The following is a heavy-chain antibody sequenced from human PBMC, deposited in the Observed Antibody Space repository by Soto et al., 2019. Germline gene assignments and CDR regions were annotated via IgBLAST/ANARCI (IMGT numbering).Heavy chain of an antibody. CDR2: ISYDESNK. D-gene: IGHD2-15*01. J-gene: IGHJ6*03. V-gene: IGHV3-30*18. CDR3: AKAYCSGGSCYSADYYYYMDV. Sequence: QVQLVESGGGVVQPGRSLRLSCAASGFIFSSYGMHWVRQAPGKGLEWVALISYDESNKYFVDSVKGRFAISRDNSKNTLYLQMNSLRVKDTAVYYCAKAYCSGGSCYSADYYYYMDVWGKGTTVTVSS. CDR1: GFIFSSYG.